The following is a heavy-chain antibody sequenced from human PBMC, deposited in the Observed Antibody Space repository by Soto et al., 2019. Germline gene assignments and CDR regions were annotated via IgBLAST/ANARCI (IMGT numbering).Heavy chain of an antibody. CDR2: IIPMFGTA. D-gene: IGHD4-17*01. CDR3: ATMKVGAHYSYYGMDV. J-gene: IGHJ6*02. V-gene: IGHV1-69*12. Sequence: QVQLVQSGAEVKKPGSSVKVSCKASGGTFSSYAISWVRQAPGQGLEWMGGIIPMFGTADYAQKFQGRVTLTAAESTSTAYMELSSLRSDDTAVYYCATMKVGAHYSYYGMDVWGQGTTVTVSS. CDR1: GGTFSSYA.